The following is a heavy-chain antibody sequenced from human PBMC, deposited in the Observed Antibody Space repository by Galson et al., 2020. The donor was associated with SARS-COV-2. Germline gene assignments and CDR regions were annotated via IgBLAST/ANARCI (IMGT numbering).Heavy chain of an antibody. CDR1: GFSLSTSGVG. D-gene: IGHD3-22*01. CDR2: IYWNDDK. Sequence: SGPTLVKPTQTLTLTCTFSGFSLSTSGVGVGWIRQPPGKALEWLALIYWNDDKRYSPSLKSRLTITKDTSKNQVVLTMTNMDPVDTATYYCAHVPTHYYDSSGYYDRDRLADYWGQGTLVTVSS. CDR3: AHVPTHYYDSSGYYDRDRLADY. V-gene: IGHV2-5*01. J-gene: IGHJ4*02.